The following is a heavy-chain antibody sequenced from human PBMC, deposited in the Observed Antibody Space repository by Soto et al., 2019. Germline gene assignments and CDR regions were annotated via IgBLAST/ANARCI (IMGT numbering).Heavy chain of an antibody. V-gene: IGHV5-51*01. CDR2: IYPGDSDT. J-gene: IGHJ4*02. Sequence: GESLKISCKGSGYSFTSYWIGWVRQMPGKGLEWMGIIYPGDSDTRYSPSFQGQVTISADKSISTAYLQWSSLKALDTAMYYCARRPPVFYGDYYFDYWGQGTLVTVSS. CDR3: ARRPPVFYGDYYFDY. CDR1: GYSFTSYW. D-gene: IGHD4-17*01.